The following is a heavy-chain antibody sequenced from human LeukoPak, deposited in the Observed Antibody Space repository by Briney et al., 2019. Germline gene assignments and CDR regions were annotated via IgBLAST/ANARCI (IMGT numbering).Heavy chain of an antibody. J-gene: IGHJ4*02. CDR3: TRGPKQWLTFDY. V-gene: IGHV3-72*01. CDR2: IRNKANSYTT. D-gene: IGHD6-19*01. Sequence: GGSLRLSCAASGFTFSDHYMDWVRQAPGKGLEWVGRIRNKANSYTTEYAASVKGRFTISRDDSKNSLYLQMNSLKTEDTAVYYCTRGPKQWLTFDYWGQGTLVTVSS. CDR1: GFTFSDHY.